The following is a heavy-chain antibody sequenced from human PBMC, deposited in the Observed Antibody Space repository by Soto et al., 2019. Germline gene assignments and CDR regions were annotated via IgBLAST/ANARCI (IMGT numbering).Heavy chain of an antibody. CDR2: IYYSGST. Sequence: QVQLQESGPGLVKPSETLSLTCTVSGGSISSYYWSWIRQPPGKRLEWIGYIYYSGSTNYNPSLKSRVTISVDTSKNQFSLKLSSVTAADTAVYYCARGPTTVTTDRYYYGMDVWGQGTTVTVSS. CDR3: ARGPTTVTTDRYYYGMDV. CDR1: GGSISSYY. V-gene: IGHV4-59*01. D-gene: IGHD4-17*01. J-gene: IGHJ6*02.